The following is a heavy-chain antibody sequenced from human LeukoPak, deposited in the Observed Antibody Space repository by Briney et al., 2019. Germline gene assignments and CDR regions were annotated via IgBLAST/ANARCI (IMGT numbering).Heavy chain of an antibody. Sequence: PGGTLRLSCAASGFTFSSYGMSWVRQAPGKGLEWVSAISGSGGSTYYADSVKGRFTISRDNSKNTLYLQMNSLRAEDTALYHCARALGKWELAYWGQGTLVTVSS. CDR3: ARALGKWELAY. CDR1: GFTFSSYG. J-gene: IGHJ4*02. CDR2: ISGSGGST. D-gene: IGHD1-26*01. V-gene: IGHV3-23*01.